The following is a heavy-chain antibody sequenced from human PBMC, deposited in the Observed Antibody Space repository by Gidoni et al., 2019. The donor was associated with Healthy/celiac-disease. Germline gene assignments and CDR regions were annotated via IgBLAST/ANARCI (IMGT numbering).Heavy chain of an antibody. Sequence: EVQLLESGGGLVQPGGSLRLSCAASGFTFSSYAMSWVRQAPGKGLEWVSAISGSGGSTYYADSVKGRFTISRDNSKNTLYLQMNSLRAEDTAVYYCAKDSFPARFTTVTNWYFDLWGRGTLVTVSS. CDR2: ISGSGGST. CDR1: GFTFSSYA. D-gene: IGHD4-17*01. CDR3: AKDSFPARFTTVTNWYFDL. J-gene: IGHJ2*01. V-gene: IGHV3-23*01.